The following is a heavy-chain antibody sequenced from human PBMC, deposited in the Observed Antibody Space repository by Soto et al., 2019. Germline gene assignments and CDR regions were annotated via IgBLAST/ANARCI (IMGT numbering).Heavy chain of an antibody. CDR2: INPNSGGT. V-gene: IGHV1-2*04. J-gene: IGHJ4*02. Sequence: ASVKVSCKASGYTFTGYYMHWVRQAPGQGLEWMGWINPNSGGTNYAQKFQGWVTMTRDTSISTAYMELSRLRSDDTAVYYCARERLSAAAFFDYWGQGXLVTVYS. CDR3: ARERLSAAAFFDY. D-gene: IGHD6-13*01. CDR1: GYTFTGYY.